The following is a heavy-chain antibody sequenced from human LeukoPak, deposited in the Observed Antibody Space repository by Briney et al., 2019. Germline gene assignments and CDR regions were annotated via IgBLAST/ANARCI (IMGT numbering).Heavy chain of an antibody. CDR3: ATSGTPGGSYDFDY. CDR2: FDPEDGET. CDR1: GYTLTELS. Sequence: ASVKVSCKVSGYTLTELSMHWVRQAPGKGLEWMGSFDPEDGETIYAQKFQGRVTMTEDTSTDTAYMELSSLRSEDTAVYYCATSGTPGGSYDFDYWGQGTLVTVSS. J-gene: IGHJ4*02. V-gene: IGHV1-24*01. D-gene: IGHD1-26*01.